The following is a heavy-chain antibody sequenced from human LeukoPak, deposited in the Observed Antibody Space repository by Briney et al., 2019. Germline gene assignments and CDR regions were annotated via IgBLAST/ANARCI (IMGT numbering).Heavy chain of an antibody. V-gene: IGHV4-59*01. J-gene: IGHJ6*03. D-gene: IGHD3-10*01. CDR1: GGSISSYY. CDR3: ARTTMVRGTYYMDV. Sequence: SETLSLTCTVSGGSISSYYWSWIRQPPGKGLEWIGYIYYSGYTNYNPSLKSRVTISVDTSKNQFSLKLSPVTAADTAVYYCARTTMVRGTYYMDVWGKGTTVTISS. CDR2: IYYSGYT.